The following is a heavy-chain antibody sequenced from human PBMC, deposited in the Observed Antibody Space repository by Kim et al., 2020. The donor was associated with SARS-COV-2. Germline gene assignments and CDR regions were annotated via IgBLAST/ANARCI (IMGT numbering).Heavy chain of an antibody. J-gene: IGHJ4*02. CDR1: GGSISSGSYY. D-gene: IGHD3-22*01. CDR2: IYTSGST. V-gene: IGHV4-61*02. CDR3: ARENSSGYYPFDY. Sequence: SETLSLTCTVSGGSISSGSYYWSWIRQPAGKGLEWIGRIYTSGSTNYNPSLKSRVTISVDTSKNQFSLKLSSVTAADTAVYYCARENSSGYYPFDYWGQGTLVTVSS.